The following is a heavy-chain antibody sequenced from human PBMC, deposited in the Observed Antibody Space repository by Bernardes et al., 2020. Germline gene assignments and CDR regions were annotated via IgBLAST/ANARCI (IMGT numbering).Heavy chain of an antibody. Sequence: ASVKVSCKASGYTFTSYDINWVRQATGQGLEWMGWMNPNSGNTGYAQKFQGRVTMTRNTSISTAYMELSSLRSEDTAVYYCARGRIAARPYYYYGMDVWGQGTTVTVSS. D-gene: IGHD6-6*01. CDR1: GYTFTSYD. CDR2: MNPNSGNT. J-gene: IGHJ6*02. V-gene: IGHV1-8*01. CDR3: ARGRIAARPYYYYGMDV.